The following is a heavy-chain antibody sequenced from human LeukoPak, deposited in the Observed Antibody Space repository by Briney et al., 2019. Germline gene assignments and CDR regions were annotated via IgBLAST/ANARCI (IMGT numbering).Heavy chain of an antibody. CDR3: VRERDCRGGSCLDGFDI. Sequence: SETLSLTCTVSGGSISSSSYYWGWIRQPPGKGLEWIGSIYYSGSTYYNPSLKSRVTISVDTSKNQFSLKLSSVTAADTAVYYCVRERDCRGGSCLDGFDIWGQGTMVTVSS. J-gene: IGHJ3*02. D-gene: IGHD2-15*01. CDR2: IYYSGST. CDR1: GGSISSSSYY. V-gene: IGHV4-39*02.